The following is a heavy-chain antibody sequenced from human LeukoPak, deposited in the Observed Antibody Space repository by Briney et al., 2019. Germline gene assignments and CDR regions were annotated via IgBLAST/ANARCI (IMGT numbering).Heavy chain of an antibody. J-gene: IGHJ5*02. D-gene: IGHD6-19*01. CDR3: ARASEQWLVENWFDP. CDR1: GYTFTSYA. V-gene: IGHV1-3*01. CDR2: INAGNGNT. Sequence: ASVKVSCKASGYTFTSYAMHWVRQAPGQRLEWMGWINAGNGNTKYSQEFQGRVTITRDTSASTAYMELSSLRSDDTAVYYCARASEQWLVENWFDPWGQGTLVTVSS.